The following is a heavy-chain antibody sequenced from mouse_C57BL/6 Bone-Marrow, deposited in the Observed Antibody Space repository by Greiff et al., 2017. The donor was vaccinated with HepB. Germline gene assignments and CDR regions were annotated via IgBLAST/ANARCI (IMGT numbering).Heavy chain of an antibody. J-gene: IGHJ4*01. D-gene: IGHD1-1*01. V-gene: IGHV2-6*03. CDR2: IWSDGST. Sequence: VQVVESGPGLVAPSQSLSITCTVSGFSFTSYGVHWVRQPPGKGLEWLVVIWSDGSTTYNSAIKSRLSISKDNSKSQVFLKMNSLQTDDTAMYYCARGEDYYGSSLYAMDYWGQGTSVTVSS. CDR3: ARGEDYYGSSLYAMDY. CDR1: GFSFTSYG.